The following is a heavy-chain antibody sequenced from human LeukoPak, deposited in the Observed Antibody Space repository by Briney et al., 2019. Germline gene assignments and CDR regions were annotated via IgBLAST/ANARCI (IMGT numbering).Heavy chain of an antibody. Sequence: PSETLSLTCTVSGGSISSYYWSWIRQPPGKGLEWIGYIYYSGSTNYNPSLKSRVTISVDTSKNQFSLKLSSVTAADTAVYYCARGSSLRSSIDYFDYWGQGTLVTVSS. CDR3: ARGSSLRSSIDYFDY. CDR2: IYYSGST. V-gene: IGHV4-59*01. D-gene: IGHD2/OR15-2a*01. J-gene: IGHJ4*02. CDR1: GGSISSYY.